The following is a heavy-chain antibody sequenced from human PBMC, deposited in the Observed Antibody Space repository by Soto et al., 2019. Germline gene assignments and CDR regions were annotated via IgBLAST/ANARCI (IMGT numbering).Heavy chain of an antibody. Sequence: PGGSLRLSCAASGFTFSSYAMHWVRQAPGKGLEWVAVISYDGSNKYYADSVKGRFTISRDNSKNTLYLQMNSLRAEDTAVYYCAREVDSSGYITTGAFDIWGQGTMVTVS. CDR1: GFTFSSYA. CDR3: AREVDSSGYITTGAFDI. J-gene: IGHJ3*02. D-gene: IGHD3-22*01. CDR2: ISYDGSNK. V-gene: IGHV3-30-3*01.